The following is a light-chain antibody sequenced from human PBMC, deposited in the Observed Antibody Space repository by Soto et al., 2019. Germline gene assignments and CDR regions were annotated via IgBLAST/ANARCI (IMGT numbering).Light chain of an antibody. CDR3: QSLDSSLSGSLV. CDR1: SSNIGARYD. CDR2: GNN. Sequence: QSVLTQPPSVSGAPGQRVTISCTGSSSNIGARYDVHWYQQLPGTAPKLLIYGNNNRPSGVPDRFSGSKSGTSASLAITGLQAEDEADYYCQSLDSSLSGSLVFGGGTKLTVL. V-gene: IGLV1-40*01. J-gene: IGLJ2*01.